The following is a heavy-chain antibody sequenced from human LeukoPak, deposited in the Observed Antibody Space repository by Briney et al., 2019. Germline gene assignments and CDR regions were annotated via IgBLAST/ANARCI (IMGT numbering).Heavy chain of an antibody. CDR2: IYYSGST. Sequence: SETLSLTCTVSGGSISSYYWSWIRQPPGKGLEWIGYIYYSGSTNYNPSLKSRVTISVDTSKNQFSLKLSSVTAADTAVYYCARDRKIVVVPAATYNYYGMDVWGQGTTVTVSS. J-gene: IGHJ6*02. V-gene: IGHV4-59*01. CDR1: GGSISSYY. CDR3: ARDRKIVVVPAATYNYYGMDV. D-gene: IGHD2-2*01.